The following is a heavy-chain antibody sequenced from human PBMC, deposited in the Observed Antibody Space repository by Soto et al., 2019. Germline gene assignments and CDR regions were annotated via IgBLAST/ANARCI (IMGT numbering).Heavy chain of an antibody. J-gene: IGHJ6*02. CDR1: GGSISSGGYY. D-gene: IGHD3-16*01. Sequence: QVQLQESGPGLVKPSQTLSLTCTVSGGSISSGGYYWSWIRQHPGKGLEWIGYIYYSGSTYYNPSLKSRVTISVETSKNQFTLKLSSVTAADTAVYYCARDGAPYGMDVWGQGTTVTVSS. V-gene: IGHV4-31*03. CDR2: IYYSGST. CDR3: ARDGAPYGMDV.